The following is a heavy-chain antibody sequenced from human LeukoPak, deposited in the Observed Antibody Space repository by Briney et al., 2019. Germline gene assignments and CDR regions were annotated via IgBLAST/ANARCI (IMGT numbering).Heavy chain of an antibody. Sequence: SVKVSCKASGYTFTSYGISWVRQAPGQGPEWMGWISPYNGDTNYAQRLQGRVTMTPDTSTSTAYMELRSLRSDDTAVYYCARDIGYCSGGTCSPYCDYWGQGTLVTVSS. CDR1: GYTFTSYG. CDR3: ARDIGYCSGGTCSPYCDY. CDR2: ISPYNGDT. V-gene: IGHV1-18*04. J-gene: IGHJ4*02. D-gene: IGHD2-15*01.